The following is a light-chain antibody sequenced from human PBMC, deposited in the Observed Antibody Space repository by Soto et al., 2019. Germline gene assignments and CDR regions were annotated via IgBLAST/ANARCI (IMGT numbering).Light chain of an antibody. J-gene: IGKJ1*01. Sequence: DIVLTQSPVTLSLSPWERATLSCRASQSVSSNHLDWYQQKPGQAPRLLIYGGSSRATGIPVRFSGSGSETDFTLTITRLEPEDFAVYYCQQYSSSRTFGQGTKVDIK. CDR1: QSVSSNH. CDR3: QQYSSSRT. V-gene: IGKV3-20*01. CDR2: GGS.